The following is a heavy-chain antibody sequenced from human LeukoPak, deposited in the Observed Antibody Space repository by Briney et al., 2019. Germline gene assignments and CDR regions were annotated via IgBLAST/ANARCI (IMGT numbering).Heavy chain of an antibody. D-gene: IGHD5-18*01. CDR3: ARSKRGYSYGCDY. CDR2: INSDGSST. J-gene: IGHJ4*02. Sequence: QPGGSLRLSCAASGFTFSNYWIHWVRQAPGKGLVWVSRINSDGSSTSYADSVKGRFTISRDNAKNTLYLQMNSLRAEDTAVYYCARSKRGYSYGCDYWGQATLVTVSS. CDR1: GFTFSNYW. V-gene: IGHV3-74*01.